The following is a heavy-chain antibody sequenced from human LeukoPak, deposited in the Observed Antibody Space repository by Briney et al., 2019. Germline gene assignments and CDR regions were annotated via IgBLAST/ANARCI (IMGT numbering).Heavy chain of an antibody. CDR2: IIPIFGTA. V-gene: IGHV1-69*01. CDR1: VGTFTINA. J-gene: IGHJ4*02. D-gene: IGHD4-17*01. Sequence: SVTLSFTSSVGTFTINAISWVRQAPGQGVEWMGGIIPIFGTANYAQKFQGRVTITADESTRTAYMELSSLRSEDTAVYYCARVYGDDGTDYWGQGTLVTVSS. CDR3: ARVYGDDGTDY.